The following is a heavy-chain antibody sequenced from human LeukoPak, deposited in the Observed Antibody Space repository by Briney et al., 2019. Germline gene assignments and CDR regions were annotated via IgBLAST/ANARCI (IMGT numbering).Heavy chain of an antibody. CDR1: GGSISNNSDY. CDR2: IYYSATT. D-gene: IGHD6-13*01. Sequence: SETLSLTCTVSGGSISNNSDYWGWIRQPPGKGLEWIGSIYYSATTFYNPSLKSRVTISVDTSKNQFSLRLSSVTAADTAVYYCARLTRTTAAGSIPFDYWGQGTLVTVSS. V-gene: IGHV4-39*01. J-gene: IGHJ4*02. CDR3: ARLTRTTAAGSIPFDY.